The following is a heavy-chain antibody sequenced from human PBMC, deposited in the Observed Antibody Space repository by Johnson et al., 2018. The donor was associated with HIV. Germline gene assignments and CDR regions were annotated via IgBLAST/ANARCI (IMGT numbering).Heavy chain of an antibody. CDR3: ARNSGNGLVLRGDAFDM. J-gene: IGHJ3*02. V-gene: IGHV3-11*04. D-gene: IGHD2-8*01. CDR2: ISSSGASI. CDR1: GFSFSDYY. Sequence: QVQLVESGGGLVKPGGSLRLSCAASGFSFSDYYMTWIRQAPGKGLEWVSYISSSGASIYYADSVKGRFTISRDNAKNSLYLQMNSLRAEDTAVYYCARNSGNGLVLRGDAFDMWGQGTMVTVSS.